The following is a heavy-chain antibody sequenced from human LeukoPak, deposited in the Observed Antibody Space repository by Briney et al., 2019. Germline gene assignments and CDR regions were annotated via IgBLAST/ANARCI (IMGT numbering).Heavy chain of an antibody. J-gene: IGHJ6*02. CDR3: AWTYDSSGWYPYYYYYGMDV. D-gene: IGHD6-19*01. CDR2: IYPGDSDT. Sequence: GESLKISCKGSGCSFTSYWIGWVRQMPGKGLEWMGIIYPGDSDTRYSPSFQGQVTISADKSISTAYLQWSSLKASDTAMYYCAWTYDSSGWYPYYYYYGMDVWGQGTTVTVSS. CDR1: GCSFTSYW. V-gene: IGHV5-51*01.